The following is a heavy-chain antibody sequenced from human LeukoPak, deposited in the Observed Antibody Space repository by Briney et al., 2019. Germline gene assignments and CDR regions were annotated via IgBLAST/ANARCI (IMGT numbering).Heavy chain of an antibody. CDR3: ARDTPPVLNYDILTGYWRLDVFDI. J-gene: IGHJ3*02. D-gene: IGHD3-9*01. Sequence: ASVKVSCKASGYTFTGYYMHWVRQAPGQGLEWMGWISAYNGNTNYTQKLQGRVTMTTDTSTSTAYMELRSLRSDDTAVYYCARDTPPVLNYDILTGYWRLDVFDIWGQGTMVTVSS. CDR2: ISAYNGNT. CDR1: GYTFTGYY. V-gene: IGHV1-18*04.